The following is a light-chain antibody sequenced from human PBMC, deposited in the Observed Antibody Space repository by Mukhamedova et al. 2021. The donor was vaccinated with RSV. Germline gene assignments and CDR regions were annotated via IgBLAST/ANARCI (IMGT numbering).Light chain of an antibody. Sequence: GERATLSCRASQSVGSNLAWYQQKPGQAPRVLIYGAFARATGTPARFSGSGSGTEFTLTISSLQSEDFALYYCQHYNNWPLLTFG. CDR3: QHYNNWPLLT. CDR1: QSVGSN. J-gene: IGKJ4*01. CDR2: GAF. V-gene: IGKV3D-15*01.